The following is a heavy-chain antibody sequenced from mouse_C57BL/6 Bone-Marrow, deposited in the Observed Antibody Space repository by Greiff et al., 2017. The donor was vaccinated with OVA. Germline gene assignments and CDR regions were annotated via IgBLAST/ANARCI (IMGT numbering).Heavy chain of an antibody. CDR1: GYTFTSYW. V-gene: IGHV1-53*01. J-gene: IGHJ1*03. D-gene: IGHD1-1*01. CDR3: AGECYYTDSPSWYFDV. CDR2: IDPCNGDT. Sequence: QVQLQQPGTELVRPGASVKLSCKASGYTFTSYWMHWVKQRPGQGLEWIGNIDPCNGDTDYNEKFKSKATLTVDKSSSTAYMQLSSLTSEDSAVYDCAGECYYTDSPSWYFDVWGTGTTVTVSS.